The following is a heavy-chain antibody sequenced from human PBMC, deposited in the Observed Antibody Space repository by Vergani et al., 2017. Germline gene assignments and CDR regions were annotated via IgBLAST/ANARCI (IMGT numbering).Heavy chain of an antibody. CDR3: ARPHGDILPPDPRRLDY. CDR1: GYTFTNYY. J-gene: IGHJ4*02. CDR2: INPSGGST. V-gene: IGHV1-46*03. Sequence: QVLLVQSGAEVKKPGASVRVSCKTSGYTFTNYYIHWVRQAPGQGLEWMGIINPSGGSTTYAQQFQGRLTMTRDTSTSTVYMDLSNLRSEDTAVYYCARPHGDILPPDPRRLDYWGQGTLVTFSS.